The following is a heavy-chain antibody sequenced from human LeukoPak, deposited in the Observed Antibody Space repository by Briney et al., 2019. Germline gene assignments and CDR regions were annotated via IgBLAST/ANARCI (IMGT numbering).Heavy chain of an antibody. CDR3: ARGGIRQTFDN. CDR2: IYYSGST. J-gene: IGHJ4*02. CDR1: GGSISTYY. Sequence: SETLSLTCTVSGGSISTYYWNWIRQPPGKGLEWIGYIYYSGSTNYNPALKSRVTISVDTSKNQFSLNLTSVTAADTAVYYCARGGIRQTFDNWGQGTLVTVSS. V-gene: IGHV4-59*01. D-gene: IGHD3-3*02.